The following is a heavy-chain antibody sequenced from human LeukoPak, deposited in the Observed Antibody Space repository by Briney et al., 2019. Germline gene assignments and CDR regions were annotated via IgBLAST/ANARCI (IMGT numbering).Heavy chain of an antibody. CDR2: IHYGGTT. V-gene: IGHV4-39*02. Sequence: PSETLSLTCTVSGGSIGSGYYWAWIRQPPGKGLEWIGSIHYGGTTHYNPSLQSRVTISADTSKNRFALDLRSVTAADTAVYYCTGDIGDFVSDFWGQGTLVTVSS. CDR3: TGDIGDFVSDF. CDR1: GGSIGSGYY. J-gene: IGHJ4*02. D-gene: IGHD2-21*02.